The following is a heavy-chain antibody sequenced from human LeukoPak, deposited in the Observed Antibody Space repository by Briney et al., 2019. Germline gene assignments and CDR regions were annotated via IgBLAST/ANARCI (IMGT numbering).Heavy chain of an antibody. D-gene: IGHD1/OR15-1a*01. CDR3: AKWAGSGEQTKRYFGPFDF. CDR1: GFTFSNWA. J-gene: IGHJ4*02. V-gene: IGHV3-23*01. Sequence: GGSLRLSCAASGFTFSNWAITWVRQAPGMGLEWVSSISGDGGATYYADSVKGRFTVSRDNSKNTLYLELNSLRVEGTAVYYCAKWAGSGEQTKRYFGPFDFWGQGTLVTVSS. CDR2: ISGDGGAT.